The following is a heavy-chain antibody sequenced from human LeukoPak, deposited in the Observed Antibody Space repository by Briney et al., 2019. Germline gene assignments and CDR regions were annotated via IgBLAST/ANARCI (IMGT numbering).Heavy chain of an antibody. V-gene: IGHV3-21*01. CDR3: ARRAGGYSHPYDY. CDR2: ISSSSSYI. J-gene: IGHJ4*02. D-gene: IGHD4-23*01. CDR1: GFTLSSYS. Sequence: GGSLRLSCAASGFTLSSYSMNWVRQAPGKGLEWVSSISSSSSYIYYADSVKGRFTISGDNAENSLYLQMNSLRAEDTAVYYCARRAGGYSHPYDYWGQGTLVTVSS.